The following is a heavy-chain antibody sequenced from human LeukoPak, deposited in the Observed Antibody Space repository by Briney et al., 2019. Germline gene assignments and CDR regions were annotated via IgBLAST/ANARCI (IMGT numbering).Heavy chain of an antibody. J-gene: IGHJ6*03. Sequence: ASVKVSCKASGYTFTSYGISWVRQALGQGLEWMGWISAYNGNTNYAQKLQGRVTMTTDTSTSTAYMELRSLRSDDTAVYYCARVRGGDGYNLYYYYYMDVWGKGTTVTISS. CDR1: GYTFTSYG. CDR3: ARVRGGDGYNLYYYYYMDV. D-gene: IGHD5-24*01. V-gene: IGHV1-18*01. CDR2: ISAYNGNT.